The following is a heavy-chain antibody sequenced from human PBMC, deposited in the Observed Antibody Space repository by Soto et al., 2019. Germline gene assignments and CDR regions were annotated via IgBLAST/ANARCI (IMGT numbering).Heavy chain of an antibody. D-gene: IGHD3-10*01. CDR1: GFTFSSYA. Sequence: GWSLRLSCAASGFTFSSYAMSWVRQAPGKGLQWVSTISGGGATTFYADSVKGRFTISRDNSKNILSLQMKSLRVDDTAEYYCAKEMISMVRGVPLSDFWGQGTPVTVSS. V-gene: IGHV3-23*01. CDR2: ISGGGATT. CDR3: AKEMISMVRGVPLSDF. J-gene: IGHJ4*02.